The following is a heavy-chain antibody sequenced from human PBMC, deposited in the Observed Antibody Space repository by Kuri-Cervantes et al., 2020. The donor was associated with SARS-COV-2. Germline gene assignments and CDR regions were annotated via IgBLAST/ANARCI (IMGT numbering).Heavy chain of an antibody. Sequence: GESLKISCAAAGFTFSSYEMNWVRQAPGKGLEWVSYISSSGSTIYYADSVKGRFTISRDNAKNSLYLQMNSLRAEDTAVYYCAPRGEGSGFDYWGQGTLVPVSS. V-gene: IGHV3-48*03. CDR1: GFTFSSYE. CDR3: APRGEGSGFDY. D-gene: IGHD3-16*01. J-gene: IGHJ4*02. CDR2: ISSSGSTI.